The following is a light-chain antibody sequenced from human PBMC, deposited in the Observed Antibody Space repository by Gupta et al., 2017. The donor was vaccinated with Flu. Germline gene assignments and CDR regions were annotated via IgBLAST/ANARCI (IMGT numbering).Light chain of an antibody. CDR1: QSVSSN. CDR2: GAS. Sequence: EIVMTQSPATLSVSPGERATLSCRASQSVSSNLAWYQQKPGQAPRLLIYGASTRATGSPARLGGSGLGTELTLTIITRKHEDFAVPAGQHENNFLWMLAKGTKVK. V-gene: IGKV3-15*01. CDR3: QHENNFLWM. J-gene: IGKJ1*01.